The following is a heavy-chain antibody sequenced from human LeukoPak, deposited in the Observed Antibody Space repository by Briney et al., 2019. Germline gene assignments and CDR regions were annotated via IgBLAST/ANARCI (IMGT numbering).Heavy chain of an antibody. CDR2: IYYSGST. CDR1: GGSISSYY. J-gene: IGHJ4*02. Sequence: PSGTLSLTCTVSGGSISSYYWSWIRQPPGKGLEWIGYIYYSGSTNYNPSVKSRVTISVDTSKNQLSLKLTSVTAADTAVYYCARGARVTPFDYWGQGTLVTVSS. V-gene: IGHV4-59*01. CDR3: ARGARVTPFDY. D-gene: IGHD2-21*02.